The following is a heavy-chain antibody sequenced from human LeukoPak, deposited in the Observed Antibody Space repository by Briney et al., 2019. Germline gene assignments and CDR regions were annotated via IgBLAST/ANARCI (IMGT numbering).Heavy chain of an antibody. J-gene: IGHJ5*02. CDR1: GGSLSSYY. CDR3: VRDWGYYDVLSGNYSNWFDP. Sequence: SETLSLTCTLSGGSLSSYYWSWIRHPAGEGLEWIGRIYSSGSTNYNASLKSRVTMSVDTSKNEFSLKLSSVTAADTAVYYCVRDWGYYDVLSGNYSNWFDPWGQGTLVTVSS. V-gene: IGHV4-4*07. CDR2: IYSSGST. D-gene: IGHD3-3*01.